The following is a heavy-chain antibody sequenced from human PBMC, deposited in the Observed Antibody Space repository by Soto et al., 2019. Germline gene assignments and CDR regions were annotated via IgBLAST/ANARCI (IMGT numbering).Heavy chain of an antibody. V-gene: IGHV3-66*01. Sequence: EVQLVESGGGLVQPGGSLRLSCAASGFTVSSNYMSWVRQAPGKGLEWVSVIYSGGSTYYADSVKGRFTISRDNSKNTLYRQMTSLRAEDTAVDYCAREGLGYCSGGSCPGAFDIWGQGTMVTVSS. J-gene: IGHJ3*02. CDR3: AREGLGYCSGGSCPGAFDI. CDR1: GFTVSSNY. D-gene: IGHD2-15*01. CDR2: IYSGGST.